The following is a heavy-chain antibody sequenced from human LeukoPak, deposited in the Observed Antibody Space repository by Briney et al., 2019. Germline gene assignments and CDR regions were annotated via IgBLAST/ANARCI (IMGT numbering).Heavy chain of an antibody. J-gene: IGHJ4*02. D-gene: IGHD2-21*02. Sequence: ASVKVSCKASGYTFSNYGISWVRQAPGQGLEWMGWISSYNDNTNYAQKLQGRVTMTTDTSTSTAYMELRSLRSEDTAVYYCARDHYHKIHSVMVTAPDYWGQGTLVIVSS. V-gene: IGHV1-18*01. CDR1: GYTFSNYG. CDR2: ISSYNDNT. CDR3: ARDHYHKIHSVMVTAPDY.